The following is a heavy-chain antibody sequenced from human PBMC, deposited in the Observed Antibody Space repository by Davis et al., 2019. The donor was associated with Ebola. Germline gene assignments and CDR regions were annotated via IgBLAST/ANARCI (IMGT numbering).Heavy chain of an antibody. V-gene: IGHV3-33*01. D-gene: IGHD3-9*01. J-gene: IGHJ4*02. CDR1: GFTFSSYG. CDR3: ARAGYFDWLLWDLDY. CDR2: IWYDGSNK. Sequence: GESLKISCAASGFTFSSYGMHWVRQAPGKGLEWVAVIWYDGSNKYYADSVKGRFTISRDNSKNTLYLQMNSLRAEDTAVYYCARAGYFDWLLWDLDYWGQGTLVTVSS.